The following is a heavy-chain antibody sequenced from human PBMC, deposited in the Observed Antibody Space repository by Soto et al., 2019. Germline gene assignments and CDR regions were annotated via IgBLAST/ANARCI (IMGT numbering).Heavy chain of an antibody. CDR1: GFTFSIYD. V-gene: IGHV3-48*02. CDR2: ISQSSSTI. J-gene: IGHJ4*02. Sequence: HPGGSLRLSCTASGFTFSIYDMNWVRQAPGKGLDWVSFISQSSSTIYYADSVKGRFTVSRDNAKNSLYLQMNSLTDEDTAVYYCSKGGHFDYWGQGSLVTVSS. CDR3: SKGGHFDY. D-gene: IGHD3-16*01.